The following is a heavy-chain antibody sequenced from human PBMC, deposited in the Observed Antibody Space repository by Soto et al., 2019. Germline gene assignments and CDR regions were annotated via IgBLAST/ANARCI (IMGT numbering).Heavy chain of an antibody. V-gene: IGHV1-18*01. J-gene: IGHJ6*02. Sequence: ASVKVSCKASGYTFTSYGISWVRQAPGQGLEWMGWISAYNGNTNYAQKLQGRVTMTTDTSTSTAYMELRSLRSDDTAVYYCARELDRMVPLISYYGMDVWGQGTTVTVSS. CDR1: GYTFTSYG. CDR2: ISAYNGNT. D-gene: IGHD3-10*01. CDR3: ARELDRMVPLISYYGMDV.